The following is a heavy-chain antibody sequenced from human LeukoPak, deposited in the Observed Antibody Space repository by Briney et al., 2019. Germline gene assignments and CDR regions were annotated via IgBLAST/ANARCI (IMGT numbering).Heavy chain of an antibody. CDR2: ISYDGSNK. J-gene: IGHJ4*02. Sequence: GGSLRLSCAASGFTFSSYAMHWVRQAPGKRLEWVAVISYDGSNKYSADSVKVRFTISRDSSKNTLYLSMNMWRAPDTAGSYFARPVDEYYASSGPFDYWGEGTGVSVFS. CDR1: GFTFSSYA. D-gene: IGHD3-22*01. V-gene: IGHV3-30-3*01. CDR3: ARPVDEYYASSGPFDY.